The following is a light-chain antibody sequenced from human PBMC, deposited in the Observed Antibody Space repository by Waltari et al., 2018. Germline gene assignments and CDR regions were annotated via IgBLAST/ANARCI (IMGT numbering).Light chain of an antibody. CDR1: SSNIGSHV. J-gene: IGLJ1*01. V-gene: IGLV1-44*01. Sequence: QSVLPQPPSASGTPGQRVTFSCSGSSSNIGSHVVTWYQQPPGPAPKPLIYSNRQRPSGVPDRFSGSKSGTSASLAISGLQSADEADYYCAAWDDGLNGYVFGIGTTVTVL. CDR2: SNR. CDR3: AAWDDGLNGYV.